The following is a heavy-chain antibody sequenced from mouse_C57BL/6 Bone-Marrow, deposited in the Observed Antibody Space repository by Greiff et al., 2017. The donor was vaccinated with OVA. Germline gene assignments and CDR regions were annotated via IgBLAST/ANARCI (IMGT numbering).Heavy chain of an antibody. J-gene: IGHJ4*01. CDR2: IYPGSGST. D-gene: IGHD1-1*02. Sequence: QVQLQQPGAELVKPGASVKMSCKASGYTFTSYWITWVKQRPGQGLEWIGDIYPGSGSTNYNEKFKSKATLTVDTSSSTAYMQLNSLTSEDSAFYCCGRPWSYALDYWGQGTSVTVSS. CDR1: GYTFTSYW. V-gene: IGHV1-55*01. CDR3: GRPWSYALDY.